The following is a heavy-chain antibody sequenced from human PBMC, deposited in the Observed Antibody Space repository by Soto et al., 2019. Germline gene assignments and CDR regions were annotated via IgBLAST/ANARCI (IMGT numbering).Heavy chain of an antibody. D-gene: IGHD2-21*02. CDR2: ISGNGDST. CDR3: EKPTDLSY. J-gene: IGHJ4*02. CDR1: GFSFINYA. V-gene: IGHV3-23*01. Sequence: GWSXRLSCSASGFSFINYAINWVRQDPGKGLVWVSGISGNGDSTYYADSVNGRFTISRYNSKNTLFLQMNSLRAEDTAVYYCEKPTDLSYWGRGTLVTVSS.